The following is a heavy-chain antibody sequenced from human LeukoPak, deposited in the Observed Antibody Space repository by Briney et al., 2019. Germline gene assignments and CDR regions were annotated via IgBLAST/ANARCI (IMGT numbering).Heavy chain of an antibody. CDR2: IYYSGST. CDR3: ASHLVVPAAMDNYYGMDV. V-gene: IGHV4-30-4*01. CDR1: GGSISSGDYY. J-gene: IGHJ6*04. Sequence: SQTPSLTCTVSGGSISSGDYYWSWIRQPPGKGLEWIGYIYYSGSTYYNPSLKSRVTISVDTSKNQFSLKLSSVTAADTAVYYCASHLVVPAAMDNYYGMDVWGKGTTVTVSS. D-gene: IGHD2-2*01.